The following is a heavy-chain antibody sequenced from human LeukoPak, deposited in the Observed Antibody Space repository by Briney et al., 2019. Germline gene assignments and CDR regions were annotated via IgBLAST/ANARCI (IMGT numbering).Heavy chain of an antibody. V-gene: IGHV3-23*01. J-gene: IGHJ4*02. CDR1: GFTFSSYA. D-gene: IGHD6-6*01. CDR2: ITDSGGDT. CDR3: AKGSSSSRPYYFDF. Sequence: GGSLRLSCAASGFTFSSYAMSWVRQAPGKGLEWVSAITDSGGDTYHADSVKGRFTISRDNSKNTLYLQMNSLRVEDTAVYYCAKGSSSSRPYYFDFWGQGTLVTVSS.